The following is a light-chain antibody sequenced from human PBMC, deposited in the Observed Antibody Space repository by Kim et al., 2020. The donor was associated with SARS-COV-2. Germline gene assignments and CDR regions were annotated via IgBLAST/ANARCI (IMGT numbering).Light chain of an antibody. CDR1: SGSVASNY. CDR3: QSYDSSNRV. V-gene: IGLV6-57*03. J-gene: IGLJ3*02. Sequence: GKPVTITCDRSSGSVASNYVRWYRQRPGSAPTTVIYEDNQRPSGVPDRFSGSIDSSSNAASLTISGLKTEDEADYYCQSYDSSNRVFGGGTQLTVL. CDR2: EDN.